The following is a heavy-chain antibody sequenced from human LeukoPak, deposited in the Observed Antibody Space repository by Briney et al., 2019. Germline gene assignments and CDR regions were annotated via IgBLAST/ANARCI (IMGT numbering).Heavy chain of an antibody. CDR3: AREVMVRGVITHYYFDY. CDR1: GYTFTSYA. V-gene: IGHV7-4-1*02. D-gene: IGHD3-10*01. CDR2: INTNTGNP. J-gene: IGHJ4*02. Sequence: ASVKVSCKASGYTFTSYAMNWVRQAPGQGLEWMGWINTNTGNPTYAQGFTGRFVFSLDTSVSTAYLQISSLKAEDTAVYYCAREVMVRGVITHYYFDYWGQGTLVTVSS.